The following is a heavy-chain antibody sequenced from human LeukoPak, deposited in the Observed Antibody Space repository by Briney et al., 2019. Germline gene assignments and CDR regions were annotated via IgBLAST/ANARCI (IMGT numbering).Heavy chain of an antibody. CDR2: MNPNSGNT. Sequence: ASVKVSCTASGYTFTSYDINWVRQATGQGLEWMGLMNPNSGNTGYAQKFQGRVTMTRNTSISTAYMELSSLRSEDTAVYYCARPITIFGVVKVGMDVWGQGTTVTVSS. D-gene: IGHD3-3*01. V-gene: IGHV1-8*01. CDR3: ARPITIFGVVKVGMDV. J-gene: IGHJ6*02. CDR1: GYTFTSYD.